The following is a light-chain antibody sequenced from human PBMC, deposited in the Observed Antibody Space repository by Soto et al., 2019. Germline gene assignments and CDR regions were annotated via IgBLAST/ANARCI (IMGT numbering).Light chain of an antibody. CDR2: GAS. Sequence: IVLTQSPGTLSLSPGERATLSCRASQSVSSSYLAWYQQKPGQAPRLLIYGASSRATGIPDRFSGSGSGTDFTLTISSLEPEDFAVYYCQQYDKWPRTFGQGTKVDIK. CDR1: QSVSSSY. J-gene: IGKJ1*01. CDR3: QQYDKWPRT. V-gene: IGKV3-20*01.